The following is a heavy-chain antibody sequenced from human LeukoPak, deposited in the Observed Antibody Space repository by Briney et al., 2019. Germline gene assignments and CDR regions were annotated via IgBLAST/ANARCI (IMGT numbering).Heavy chain of an antibody. V-gene: IGHV3-48*03. CDR1: GFTFSSYE. CDR2: ISTGGGTI. J-gene: IGHJ3*02. CDR3: ARQRLGNDAFDI. D-gene: IGHD7-27*01. Sequence: GGSLRLSCAASGFTFSSYEMNWVRQAPGKGLEWVSYISTGGGTIYYADSVKGRFTISRDNAKNSLYLQMNSLRAEDTAVYYCARQRLGNDAFDIWGQGTMVTVSS.